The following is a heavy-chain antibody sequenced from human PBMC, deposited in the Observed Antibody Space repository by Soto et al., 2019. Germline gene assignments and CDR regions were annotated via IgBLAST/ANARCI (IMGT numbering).Heavy chain of an antibody. D-gene: IGHD2-15*01. CDR2: IYYRGST. V-gene: IGHV4-31*03. Sequence: QVQLQESGPGLVKPSQTLSLTCTVSGGSISSGGYYWSWIRQHPGKGLEGIGYIYYRGSTYYNPSLNSRVTISVDTSKNPFSLKLSSVTAADTAVYYCARSPGYCSGGSCYTAYYFDYWGQGTLVTVSS. J-gene: IGHJ4*02. CDR3: ARSPGYCSGGSCYTAYYFDY. CDR1: GGSISSGGYY.